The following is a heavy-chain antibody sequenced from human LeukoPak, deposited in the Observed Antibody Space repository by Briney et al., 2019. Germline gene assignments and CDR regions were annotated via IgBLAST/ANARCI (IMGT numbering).Heavy chain of an antibody. D-gene: IGHD1-26*01. CDR3: ATARDSGSYYAFDY. CDR2: FDPEDGET. Sequence: ASVKVSCKVSGYTLTELSMHWVRQAPGKGLEWVGGFDPEDGETIYAQKFQGRVTMTEDTSTDTAYMELSSLRSEDTAVYYCATARDSGSYYAFDYWGQGTLDTVSS. V-gene: IGHV1-24*01. CDR1: GYTLTELS. J-gene: IGHJ4*02.